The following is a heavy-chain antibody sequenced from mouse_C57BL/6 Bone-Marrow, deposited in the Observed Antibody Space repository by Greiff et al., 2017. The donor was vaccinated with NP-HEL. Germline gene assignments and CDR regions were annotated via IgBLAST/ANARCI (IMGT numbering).Heavy chain of an antibody. D-gene: IGHD2-4*01. CDR1: GSTFTTYP. Sequence: VQLQESGAELVKPGASVKMSCKASGSTFTTYPIEWMKQNPGKSLEWIGNFHPYNDDTKYNEKFKGKATLTVEKSSSTVYLELSRLTSDDSAVYYCARREYDYGAWFAYWGQGTLVTVSA. V-gene: IGHV1-47*01. CDR2: FHPYNDDT. J-gene: IGHJ3*01. CDR3: ARREYDYGAWFAY.